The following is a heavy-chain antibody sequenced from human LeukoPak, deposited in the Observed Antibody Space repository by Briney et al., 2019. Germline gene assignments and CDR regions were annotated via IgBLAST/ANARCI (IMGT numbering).Heavy chain of an antibody. D-gene: IGHD3-22*01. J-gene: IGHJ4*02. Sequence: SETLSLTCTVSGGSISSYYWSWIRQPAGKGLEWIGRIYTSGSTNYNPSPKSRVTMSVDTSKNQFSLKLSSVTAADTAVYYCARDRRYYDSSGYYYLIDYWGQGTLVTVSS. V-gene: IGHV4-4*07. CDR2: IYTSGST. CDR3: ARDRRYYDSSGYYYLIDY. CDR1: GGSISSYY.